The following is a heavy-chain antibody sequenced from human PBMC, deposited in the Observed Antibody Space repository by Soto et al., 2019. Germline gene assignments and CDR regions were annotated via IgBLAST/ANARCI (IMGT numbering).Heavy chain of an antibody. D-gene: IGHD6-13*01. V-gene: IGHV3-13*01. CDR1: GFTFSSYD. CDR2: IGTAGDT. J-gene: IGHJ4*02. CDR3: ARGHSSSWDTFDY. Sequence: ESGGGLVQPGGSLRLSCAASGFTFSSYDMHWVRQATGKGLEWVSAIGTAGDTYYPGSVKGRFTISRENAKNSLYLQMNSLRAGDTAVYYCARGHSSSWDTFDYWGQGPLVTVSS.